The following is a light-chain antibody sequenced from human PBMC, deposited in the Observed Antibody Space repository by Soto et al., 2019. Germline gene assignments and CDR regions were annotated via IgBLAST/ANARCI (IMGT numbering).Light chain of an antibody. J-gene: IGKJ1*01. CDR2: GAS. Sequence: EIVLTQSPGTLSLSPGERATLYCRASQSVSSSYLAWYQQKPGQAPRLLIYGASSRATGIPDRFSGSGSGTDFTLTISRLEPEDFAVYYCHQYGGSPRTLGQGTKVEIK. V-gene: IGKV3-20*01. CDR1: QSVSSSY. CDR3: HQYGGSPRT.